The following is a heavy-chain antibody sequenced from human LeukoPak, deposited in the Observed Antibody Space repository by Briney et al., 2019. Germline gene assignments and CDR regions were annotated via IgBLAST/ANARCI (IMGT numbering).Heavy chain of an antibody. CDR3: ARNYDYGDY. V-gene: IGHV3-30-3*01. Sequence: PGGSLRLSCAASGLTFSSNAMHWVRQAPDKGLEWVAVISYDGSNKYYADSVKGRFTITRDNSKNTLYLQMNSLRAEDTAVYYCARNYDYGDYWGQGTLVTVSS. CDR2: ISYDGSNK. D-gene: IGHD3-10*01. J-gene: IGHJ4*02. CDR1: GLTFSSNA.